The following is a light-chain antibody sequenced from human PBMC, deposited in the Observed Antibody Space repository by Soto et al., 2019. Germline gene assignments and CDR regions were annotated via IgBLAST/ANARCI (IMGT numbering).Light chain of an antibody. CDR3: SSYAGSNNFV. CDR2: EVS. V-gene: IGLV2-8*01. CDR1: SSYVGGYNY. Sequence: PTQPPPPSGSPGQSVPLSCTGTSSYVGGYNYVSWYQQHPGKAPKLMIYEVSKRPSGVPDRFSGSKSGNTASLTVSGLQAEDEADYYCSSYAGSNNFVFGTGTKVTVL. J-gene: IGLJ1*01.